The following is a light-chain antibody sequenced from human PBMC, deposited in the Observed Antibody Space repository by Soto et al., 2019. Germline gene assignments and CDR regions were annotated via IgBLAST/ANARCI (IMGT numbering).Light chain of an antibody. V-gene: IGKV3-20*01. Sequence: EIVLTQSPGTLSLSPGERATLSCRASQSVSSSYLAWYQQKPGQAPRPLIYGASSRATGIPDRFNGSGSGTNFTLTISRPEPEDCAGYYCQQYGSSPPYTFGQGTKLEIK. CDR3: QQYGSSPPYT. CDR1: QSVSSSY. J-gene: IGKJ2*01. CDR2: GAS.